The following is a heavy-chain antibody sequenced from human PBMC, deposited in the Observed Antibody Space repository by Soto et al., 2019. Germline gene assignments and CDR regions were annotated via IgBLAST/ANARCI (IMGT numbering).Heavy chain of an antibody. CDR2: IIPMFDTE. J-gene: IGHJ3*02. CDR3: ASAHVDESHRTYWKFNI. D-gene: IGHD1-1*01. Sequence: SGKVSCKASGGGISSYAISWVRQPPGQGLEWMGGIIPMFDTENYAQKFQGRVTITANKAMSTAFMDLTSLRYEDMTVYYCASAHVDESHRTYWKFNIGGKVRKVTV. V-gene: IGHV1-69*06. CDR1: GGGISSYA.